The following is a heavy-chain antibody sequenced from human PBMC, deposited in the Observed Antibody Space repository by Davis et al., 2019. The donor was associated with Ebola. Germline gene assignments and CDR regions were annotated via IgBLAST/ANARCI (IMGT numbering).Heavy chain of an antibody. J-gene: IGHJ4*02. CDR2: ISYDGSNK. CDR1: GFTFSSYA. V-gene: IGHV3-30-3*01. D-gene: IGHD3-22*01. Sequence: GGSLRLSCAASGFTFSSYAMHWVRQAPGKGLEWVAVISYDGSNKYYADSVKGRFTISRDNSKNTLYLQMNSLRAEDTAVYYCAREAGSVVVVIRGYYFDYWGQGTLVTVSS. CDR3: AREAGSVVVVIRGYYFDY.